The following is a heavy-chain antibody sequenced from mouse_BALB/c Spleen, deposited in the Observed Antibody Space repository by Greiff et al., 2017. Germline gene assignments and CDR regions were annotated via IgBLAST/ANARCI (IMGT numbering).Heavy chain of an antibody. CDR1: GFTFSSYA. J-gene: IGHJ3*01. Sequence: DVMLVESGGDLVKPGGSLKLSCAASGFTFSSYAMSWVRQSPEKRLEWVAEISSGGSYTYYPDTVTGRFTISRDNAKNTLYLEMSSLRSEDTAMYYCARVYDYSFAYWGQGTLVTVSA. V-gene: IGHV5-9-4*01. CDR3: ARVYDYSFAY. CDR2: ISSGGSYT. D-gene: IGHD1-1*01.